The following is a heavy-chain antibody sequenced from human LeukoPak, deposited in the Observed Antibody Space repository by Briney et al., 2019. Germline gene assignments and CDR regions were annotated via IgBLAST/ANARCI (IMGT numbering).Heavy chain of an antibody. D-gene: IGHD5-24*01. CDR2: IRYDGSNK. CDR3: AKRGGSIEMATTHFDY. CDR1: GFTFSSYG. J-gene: IGHJ4*02. V-gene: IGHV3-30*02. Sequence: GGSLRLSCAASGFTFSSYGMHWVRQAPGKGLEWVAFIRYDGSNKYYADSVKGRFTISRDNSKNTLYLQMNSLRAEDTAVYYCAKRGGSIEMATTHFDYWGQGTLVTVSS.